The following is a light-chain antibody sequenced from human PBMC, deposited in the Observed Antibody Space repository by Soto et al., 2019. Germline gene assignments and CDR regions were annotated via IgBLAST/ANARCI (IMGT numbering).Light chain of an antibody. Sequence: EIVMTQSPATLSVSPGERASLSCRASQSVSSNLAWYQQKPGQTPRLLIYATSTRATGIPARFSGSGSGTEFTLTISRLEPEDFAVYYCQQYGSSRYTFGQGTKLEIK. CDR2: ATS. J-gene: IGKJ2*01. CDR1: QSVSSN. V-gene: IGKV3-15*01. CDR3: QQYGSSRYT.